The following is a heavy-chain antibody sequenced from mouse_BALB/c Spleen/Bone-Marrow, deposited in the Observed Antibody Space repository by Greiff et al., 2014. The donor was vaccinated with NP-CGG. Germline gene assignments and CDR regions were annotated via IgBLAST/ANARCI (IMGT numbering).Heavy chain of an antibody. J-gene: IGHJ2*01. CDR1: GFPLTNYG. CDR3: ARDRYYDYYFDY. V-gene: IGHV2-9*02. CDR2: IWAGGST. Sequence: LQESGPGLVAPSQSLSITCTVSGFPLTNYGVHWVRQPPGKGLEWLGVIWAGGSTNYNSALMSRLSITKDNSKSQVFLKMNSLQTGDTAMYYCARDRYYDYYFDYWGQGTTLTVSS. D-gene: IGHD2-4*01.